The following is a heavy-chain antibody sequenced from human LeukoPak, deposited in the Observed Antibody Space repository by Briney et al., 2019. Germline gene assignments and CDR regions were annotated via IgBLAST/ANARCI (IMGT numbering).Heavy chain of an antibody. CDR2: ISYDGSNK. V-gene: IGHV3-30*18. CDR1: GFTFSSYG. CDR3: AKDKISSGWPKSRHYYYYGMDV. Sequence: TGGSLRLSCAASGFTFSSYGMHWVRQAPGKGLEWVAVISYDGSNKYYADSVKGRFTISRDNSKNTLYLQMNSLRAEDTAVYYCAKDKISSGWPKSRHYYYYGMDVWGQGTTVTVSS. J-gene: IGHJ6*02. D-gene: IGHD6-19*01.